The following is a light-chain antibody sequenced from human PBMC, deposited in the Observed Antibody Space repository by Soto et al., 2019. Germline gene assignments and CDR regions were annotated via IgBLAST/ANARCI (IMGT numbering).Light chain of an antibody. Sequence: QSALTQPPSASGSPGQSVTFSCTGTSSDVGGYNYVSWYQQHPGKAPKLMIYEVSKRTSGVPNRFSVSKSGNTASLTVSGLQAEDEADYYCSSYAGNNNVVFGAGTKLTVL. CDR1: SSDVGGYNY. J-gene: IGLJ2*01. V-gene: IGLV2-8*01. CDR3: SSYAGNNNVV. CDR2: EVS.